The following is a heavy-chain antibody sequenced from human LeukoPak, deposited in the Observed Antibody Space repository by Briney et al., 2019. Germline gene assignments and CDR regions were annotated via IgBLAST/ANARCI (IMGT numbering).Heavy chain of an antibody. J-gene: IGHJ4*02. D-gene: IGHD2-2*01. Sequence: GGSLRLSCAASGFTFSSYAMSWVRQAPGKGLEWVSSISSSSSYIYYADSVKGRFTISRDNAKNSLYLQMNSLRAEDTAVHYCARTRIVVVPAAQPIDYWGQGTLVTVSS. CDR2: ISSSSSYI. CDR3: ARTRIVVVPAAQPIDY. CDR1: GFTFSSYA. V-gene: IGHV3-21*01.